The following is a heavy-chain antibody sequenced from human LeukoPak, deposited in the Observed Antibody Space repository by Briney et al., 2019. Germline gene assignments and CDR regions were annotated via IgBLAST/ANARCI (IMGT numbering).Heavy chain of an antibody. CDR3: AKVDEETGVFWFDP. J-gene: IGHJ5*02. D-gene: IGHD3-10*01. CDR2: ISGSGGST. V-gene: IGHV3-23*01. CDR1: GFTFSSYA. Sequence: PGGSLRLSCAASGFTFSSYAMSWVRQAAGKGLEWVSAISGSGGSTYYADSVKGRFTISRDNSKNTLYLQMNSLRAEDTAVYYCAKVDEETGVFWFDPWGQGTLVTVSS.